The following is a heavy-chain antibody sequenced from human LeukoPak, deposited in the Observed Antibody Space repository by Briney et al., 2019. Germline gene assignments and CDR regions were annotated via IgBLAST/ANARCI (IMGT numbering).Heavy chain of an antibody. Sequence: GGSLRLSCAASGFTFSGSAMHWVRQASGKGLEWVGRIRSKANNYATAYAASVKGRFTISRDDSKNTAYLQMNSLKTEDTAVYYCAKEGDYDILTGYPRGIDYWGQGTLVTVSS. CDR2: IRSKANNYAT. D-gene: IGHD3-9*01. V-gene: IGHV3-73*01. CDR1: GFTFSGSA. CDR3: AKEGDYDILTGYPRGIDY. J-gene: IGHJ4*02.